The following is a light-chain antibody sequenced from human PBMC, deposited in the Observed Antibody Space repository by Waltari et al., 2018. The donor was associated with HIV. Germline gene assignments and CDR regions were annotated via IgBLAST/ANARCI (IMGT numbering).Light chain of an antibody. CDR3: QKYDRAPYT. CDR1: QAISSS. CDR2: GAS. J-gene: IGKJ2*01. Sequence: DIQVTQSPSSLSVSIGHRVTITCRATQAISSSLAWYQHKPGTPPKLLMYGASTLQSGVPSRFRGSGSGTDFTLTITSLQSEDIGIYYCQKYDRAPYTFGQGTRLEI. V-gene: IGKV1-27*01.